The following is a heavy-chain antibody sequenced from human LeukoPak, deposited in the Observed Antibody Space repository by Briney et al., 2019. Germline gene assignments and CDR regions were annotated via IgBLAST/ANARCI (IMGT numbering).Heavy chain of an antibody. D-gene: IGHD1-26*01. V-gene: IGHV4-59*01. CDR2: IYYSGST. CDR1: GGSISSYY. CDR3: ARVTRSGSYYYYYGMDV. J-gene: IGHJ6*02. Sequence: PSETLSLTCTVSGGSISSYYWSWIRQPPGKGLEWIGYIYYSGSTNYNPSLKSRVTISVDTSKNQFSLKLSSVTAADTAVYYCARVTRSGSYYYYYGMDVWSQGTTVTVSS.